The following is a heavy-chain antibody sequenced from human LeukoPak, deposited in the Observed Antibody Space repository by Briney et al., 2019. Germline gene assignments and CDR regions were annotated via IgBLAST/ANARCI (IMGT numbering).Heavy chain of an antibody. J-gene: IGHJ5*02. CDR3: AKGPSGNQFDP. CDR2: IRHDGSNK. CDR1: GFTFSSNG. D-gene: IGHD5-12*01. Sequence: GGSLRVSCTASGFTFSSNGMHWVRQAPGKGLEWVAFIRHDGSNKFYADSVKGRFTISRDNANNMLYLQLYSLRAEDTAVYYCAKGPSGNQFDPWGQGTLVTVSS. V-gene: IGHV3-30*02.